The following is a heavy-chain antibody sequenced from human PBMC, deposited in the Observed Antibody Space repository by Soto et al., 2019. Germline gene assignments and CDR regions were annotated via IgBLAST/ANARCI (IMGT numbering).Heavy chain of an antibody. CDR2: INHSGST. V-gene: IGHV4-34*01. J-gene: IGHJ6*03. D-gene: IGHD3-10*01. CDR1: GGSFSGYY. Sequence: SETLSLTCAVYGGSFSGYYWSWVRQPPGKGLEWIGEINHSGSTNYNPSLKSRVTISVDTSKNQFSLKLSSVTAADTAVYYCARGVWFESGSIYYYYYMDVWGKGTTVTVSS. CDR3: ARGVWFESGSIYYYYYMDV.